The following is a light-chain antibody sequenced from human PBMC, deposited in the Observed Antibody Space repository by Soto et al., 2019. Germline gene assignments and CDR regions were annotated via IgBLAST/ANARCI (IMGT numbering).Light chain of an antibody. CDR1: QSVGTD. Sequence: EVVLTQSPGTLSLSPGERATLSCRASQSVGTDLAWYQQKPGQAPRLLIYDASTGATGTPARFSGSGSGTDFTLTISSLEPEDFAVYYCQQRLTFGGGTKV. CDR2: DAS. CDR3: QQRLT. V-gene: IGKV3-11*01. J-gene: IGKJ4*01.